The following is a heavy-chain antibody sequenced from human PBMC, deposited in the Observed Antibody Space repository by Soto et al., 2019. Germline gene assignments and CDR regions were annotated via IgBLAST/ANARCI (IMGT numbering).Heavy chain of an antibody. J-gene: IGHJ6*02. D-gene: IGHD5-18*01. V-gene: IGHV1-69*06. CDR2: IIPIFGTA. CDR3: ARDRAQLWLLEEYGMDV. CDR1: GGTFSSYA. Sequence: QVQLVQSGAEVKKPGSSVKVSCKASGGTFSSYAISWVRQAPGQGLEWMGGIIPIFGTANYAQKFQGRVTITADKYTSTAYMELSSLRSEDTAVYYCARDRAQLWLLEEYGMDVWGQGTTVTVSS.